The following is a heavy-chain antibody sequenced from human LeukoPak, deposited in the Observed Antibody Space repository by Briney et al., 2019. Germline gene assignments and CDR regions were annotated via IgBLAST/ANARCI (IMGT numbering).Heavy chain of an antibody. CDR2: IYNIGSTGNT. CDR1: GFTVSSNY. D-gene: IGHD3-10*01. CDR3: ARDFGAGSYRYGMDV. Sequence: GSLRLSCAASGFTVSSNYMNWVRQPPGKGLEWIGCIYNIGSTGNTHYNPSLKSRLTISEDTSKNQFSLRLSSVTAADTAVYYCARDFGAGSYRYGMDVWGQGTAVTVSS. V-gene: IGHV4-59*02. J-gene: IGHJ6*02.